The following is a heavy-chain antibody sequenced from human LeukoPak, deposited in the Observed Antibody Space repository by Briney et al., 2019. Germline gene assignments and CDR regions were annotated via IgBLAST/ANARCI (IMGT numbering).Heavy chain of an antibody. Sequence: ASVKVSCKASGYTFTSYGISWVRQAPGQGLEWMGWISAYSGNTNYAQKLQGRVTMTTDTSTSTAYMELRSLRSDDTAVYYCARDLLDYYDSSGYFYGYWGQGTLVTVSS. J-gene: IGHJ4*02. CDR3: ARDLLDYYDSSGYFYGY. D-gene: IGHD3-22*01. V-gene: IGHV1-18*01. CDR2: ISAYSGNT. CDR1: GYTFTSYG.